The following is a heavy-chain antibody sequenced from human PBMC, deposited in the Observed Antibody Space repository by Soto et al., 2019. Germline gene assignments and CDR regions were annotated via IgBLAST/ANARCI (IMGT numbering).Heavy chain of an antibody. CDR1: GYTFTSYD. CDR3: ARGGYCSGGSCYGGAFDI. Sequence: ASVKVSCKASGYTFTSYDINWVRQATGQGLEWMGWMNPNSGNTGYAQKFQGRVTMTRNTSISTAYMELSSLRSEDTAVYYCARGGYCSGGSCYGGAFDIWGQGTMVT. V-gene: IGHV1-8*01. J-gene: IGHJ3*02. CDR2: MNPNSGNT. D-gene: IGHD2-15*01.